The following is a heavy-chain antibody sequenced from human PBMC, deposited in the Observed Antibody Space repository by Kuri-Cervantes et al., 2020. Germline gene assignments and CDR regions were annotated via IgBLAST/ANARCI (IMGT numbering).Heavy chain of an antibody. CDR1: GFTFSSYG. CDR2: ISYDGSNK. D-gene: IGHD2-21*02. V-gene: IGHV3-30*05. J-gene: IGHJ4*02. CDR3: ARGLYLVTPPFDY. Sequence: GESLKISCAASGFTFSSYGMHWVRQAPGKGLEWVAVISYDGSNKYYADSVKGRFTISRDNSKNTLYLQMNSLRAEDTAVYYCARGLYLVTPPFDYWGQGTLVTVSS.